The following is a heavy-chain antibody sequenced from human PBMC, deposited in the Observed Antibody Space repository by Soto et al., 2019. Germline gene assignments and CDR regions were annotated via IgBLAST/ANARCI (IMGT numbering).Heavy chain of an antibody. D-gene: IGHD3-22*01. CDR3: ARGRPYHSRGSYYGS. V-gene: IGHV4-34*01. CDR2: INHSGST. CDR1: GGSFSGYY. Sequence: QVQLQQWGARLLKPSETLSLTCAVYGGSFSGYYWSWIRQPPGKGLEWIGEINHSGSTNYIPSLKSRVTISVDTSKNHFSLKLSFVTAADTAVYYCARGRPYHSRGSYYGSWGQGTLVTVSS. J-gene: IGHJ5*02.